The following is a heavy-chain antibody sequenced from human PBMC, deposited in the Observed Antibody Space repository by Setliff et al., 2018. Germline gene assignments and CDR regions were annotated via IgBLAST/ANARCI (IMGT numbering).Heavy chain of an antibody. CDR3: VREGVDSRSSTDYRYYMDV. J-gene: IGHJ6*03. D-gene: IGHD3-22*01. CDR2: IMPIFGTT. CDR1: GGTFNSYA. Sequence: SVKVSCKASGGTFNSYAISWVRQAPGQGLEWMGGIMPIFGTTNYARKFQGRVTITTDKTTSTAFMELSSLRSEDTAVYFCVREGVDSRSSTDYRYYMDVWGKGTTVTVSS. V-gene: IGHV1-69*05.